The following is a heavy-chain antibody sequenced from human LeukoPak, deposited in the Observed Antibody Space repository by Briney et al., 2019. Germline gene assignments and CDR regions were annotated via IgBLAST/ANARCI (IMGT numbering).Heavy chain of an antibody. CDR3: ARGLDAVAGTPFDY. CDR2: INHSGST. V-gene: IGHV4-34*01. Sequence: SETLSHTCAVYGGSFSGYYWSWIRQPPGKGLEWIGEINHSGSTNYNPSLKSRVTISVDTSKNQFSLKLSSVTAADTAVYYCARGLDAVAGTPFDYWGQGTLVTVSS. CDR1: GGSFSGYY. D-gene: IGHD6-19*01. J-gene: IGHJ4*02.